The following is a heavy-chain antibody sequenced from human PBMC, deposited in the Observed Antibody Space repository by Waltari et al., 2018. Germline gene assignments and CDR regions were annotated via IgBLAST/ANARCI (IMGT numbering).Heavy chain of an antibody. V-gene: IGHV4-38-2*01. CDR2: IYQSGST. J-gene: IGHJ4*02. CDR3: ARHQVGGRDFEY. D-gene: IGHD1-26*01. Sequence: QVQLHESGPGLVKSSETMSFTCAGSGYSISRGYYWGWIRQPPGKGLEWIGTIYQSGSTYYNPSLKSRITISLDTSKNQFSLKLNSVTAADTAVYYCARHQVGGRDFEYWGQGTLVTVSS. CDR1: GYSISRGYY.